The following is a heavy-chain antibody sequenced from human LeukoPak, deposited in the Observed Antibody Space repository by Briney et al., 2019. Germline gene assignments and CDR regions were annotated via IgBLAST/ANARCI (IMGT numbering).Heavy chain of an antibody. Sequence: GGSLRLSCAASGFTFSSYSMNWVRQAPGKGLEWVSSISSSSSYIYYADSVKGRFTISRDNAKNSLYLQMNSLRAEDTAVYYCAREQYYYDSSGYQSPAFDIWGQGTMVTVSS. V-gene: IGHV3-21*01. CDR2: ISSSSSYI. CDR1: GFTFSSYS. J-gene: IGHJ3*02. D-gene: IGHD3-22*01. CDR3: AREQYYYDSSGYQSPAFDI.